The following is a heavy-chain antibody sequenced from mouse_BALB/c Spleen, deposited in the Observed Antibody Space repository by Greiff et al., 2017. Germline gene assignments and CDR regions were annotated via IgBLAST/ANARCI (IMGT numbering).Heavy chain of an antibody. CDR1: GYTFTSYW. CDR3: AREGYGY. J-gene: IGHJ2*01. Sequence: VQLQQSGAELARPGASVKLSCKASGYTFTSYWMQWVKQRPGQGLEWIGAIYPGDGDTRYTQKFKGKATLTADKSSSTAYMQLSSLASEDSAVYYCAREGYGYWGQGTTLTVSS. D-gene: IGHD2-14*01. V-gene: IGHV1-87*01. CDR2: IYPGDGDT.